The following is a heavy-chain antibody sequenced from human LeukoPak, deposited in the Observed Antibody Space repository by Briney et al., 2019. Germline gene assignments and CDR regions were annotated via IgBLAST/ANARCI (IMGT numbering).Heavy chain of an antibody. Sequence: PSETLSLTCTVSGGFISSGDHYWSWVRQPPGKGLECIGYIYYSGITYYNPSLKSRLTISVDTSKNQFSLKLSSVTAADTAVYFCARVPAVSSSNFDYWGQGTLVTVSS. CDR1: GGFISSGDHY. D-gene: IGHD2-2*01. V-gene: IGHV4-30-4*01. CDR3: ARVPAVSSSNFDY. CDR2: IYYSGIT. J-gene: IGHJ4*02.